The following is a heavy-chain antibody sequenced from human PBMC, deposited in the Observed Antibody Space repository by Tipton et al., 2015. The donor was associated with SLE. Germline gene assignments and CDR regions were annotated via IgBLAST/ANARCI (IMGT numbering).Heavy chain of an antibody. J-gene: IGHJ2*01. CDR1: GFTFSSYW. CDR2: IKQDGSEK. Sequence: SLRLSCAASGFTFSSYWMSWVRQAPGKGLEWVANIKQDGSEKYYVDSVKGRFTISRDNAKNSLYLQMNSLRAEDTAVYYCAKDPRDSWYFDLWGRGTLVTVSS. V-gene: IGHV3-7*03. CDR3: AKDPRDSWYFDL.